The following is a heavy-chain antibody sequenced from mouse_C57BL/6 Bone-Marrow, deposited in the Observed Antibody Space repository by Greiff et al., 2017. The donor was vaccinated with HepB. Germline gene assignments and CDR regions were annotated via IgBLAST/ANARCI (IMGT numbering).Heavy chain of an antibody. D-gene: IGHD1-1*01. V-gene: IGHV6-6*01. J-gene: IGHJ1*03. CDR2: IRNKANNHAT. CDR3: TRGPYYYGTHWYFDV. CDR1: GFTFSDAW. Sequence: EVHLVESGGGLVQPGGSMKLSCAASGFTFSDAWMDWVRQSPEKGLEWVAEIRNKANNHATYYAESVKGRFTISRDDSKSSVYLQMNSLRAEDTGIYYCTRGPYYYGTHWYFDVWGTGTTVTVSS.